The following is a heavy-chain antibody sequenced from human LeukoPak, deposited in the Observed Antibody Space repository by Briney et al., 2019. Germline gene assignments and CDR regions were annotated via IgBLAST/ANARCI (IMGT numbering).Heavy chain of an antibody. V-gene: IGHV4-59*08. Sequence: PSETLSLTCTVSGGSISSYYWSWLRQPPGKGLEWIGYIYYSGSTNYNPSLKSRVTISVDTSKNQFSLKLSSVTAADTAVYYCARLLSSWYGDYYYYYGMDVWGQGTTVTVSS. D-gene: IGHD6-13*01. CDR1: GGSISSYY. CDR2: IYYSGST. J-gene: IGHJ6*02. CDR3: ARLLSSWYGDYYYYYGMDV.